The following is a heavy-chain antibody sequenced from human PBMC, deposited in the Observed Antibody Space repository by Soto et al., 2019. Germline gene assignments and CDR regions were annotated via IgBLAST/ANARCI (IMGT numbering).Heavy chain of an antibody. Sequence: SETLSLTCTVSGGSISSGGYYWSWIRQHPGKGLEWIGYIYYSGSTYYNPSLKSRVTISVDTSKNQFSLKLSSVTAADTAVYYCARTSNRMTTVRGEAFDSWGQGTRVTVSS. CDR3: ARTSNRMTTVRGEAFDS. J-gene: IGHJ3*02. CDR2: IYYSGST. D-gene: IGHD4-17*01. V-gene: IGHV4-31*03. CDR1: GGSISSGGYY.